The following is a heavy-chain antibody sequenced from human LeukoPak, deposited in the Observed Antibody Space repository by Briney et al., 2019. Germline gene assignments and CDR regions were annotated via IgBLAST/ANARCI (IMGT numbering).Heavy chain of an antibody. CDR3: VRGMHDYGDANYYFDQ. V-gene: IGHV3-49*03. CDR1: GFTFGDDG. Sequence: GGSLRLSCTAFGFTFGDDGWSWFRQAPGKGLEWICLIRKKAYGETKEYAASVRGRFTISRDDANSIAYLQMDSLKAEDTGLYYCVRGMHDYGDANYYFDQRGQGTPVTVSS. CDR2: IRKKAYGETK. D-gene: IGHD4-17*01. J-gene: IGHJ4*02.